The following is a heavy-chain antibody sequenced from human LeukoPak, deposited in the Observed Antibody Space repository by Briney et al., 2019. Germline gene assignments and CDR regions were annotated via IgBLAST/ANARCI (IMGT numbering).Heavy chain of an antibody. D-gene: IGHD4-17*01. J-gene: IGHJ6*02. V-gene: IGHV4-34*01. Sequence: SSETLSLTCAVYCGSFSGYYWSWIRQPPGKGLEWIGEINHSGSTNYNPSLKSRVTISVDTSKNQFSLKLSSVTAADTAVYYCARAVTYYYYYGMDVWGQGTTVTVSS. CDR1: CGSFSGYY. CDR2: INHSGST. CDR3: ARAVTYYYYYGMDV.